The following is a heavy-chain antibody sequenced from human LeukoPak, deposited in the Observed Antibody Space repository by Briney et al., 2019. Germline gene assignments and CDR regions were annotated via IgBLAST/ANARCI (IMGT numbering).Heavy chain of an antibody. CDR2: FDPEDGET. J-gene: IGHJ4*02. CDR3: ATIPNDDDSSGYYYLFDY. Sequence: ASVKVSCKVSGYTLTQLSMHWVRQAPGKGLEWRGGFDPEDGETIYAQKFQGRVTMTEDTSTDTAYMELSSLRSEDTAVYYCATIPNDDDSSGYYYLFDYWGQGTLVTVSS. V-gene: IGHV1-24*01. CDR1: GYTLTQLS. D-gene: IGHD3-22*01.